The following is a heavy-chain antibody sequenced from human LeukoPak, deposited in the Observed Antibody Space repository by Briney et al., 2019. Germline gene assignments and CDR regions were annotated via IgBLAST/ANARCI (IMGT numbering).Heavy chain of an antibody. V-gene: IGHV1-3*01. CDR1: GYTFTSYA. D-gene: IGHD2-2*01. CDR2: INDGNGNT. J-gene: IGHJ5*02. CDR3: ARDWGTYCSSTSCYQHHYGDYHLRWFDP. Sequence: ASVKVSCKASGYTFTSYAMHWVRQAPGQRLEWMGWINDGNGNTKYSQKFQGRVTITRDTSASTAYMELSSLRSEDTAVYYCARDWGTYCSSTSCYQHHYGDYHLRWFDPWGQGTLVTVSS.